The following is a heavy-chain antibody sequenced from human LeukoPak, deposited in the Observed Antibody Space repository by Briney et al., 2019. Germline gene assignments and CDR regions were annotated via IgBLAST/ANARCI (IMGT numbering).Heavy chain of an antibody. J-gene: IGHJ4*02. CDR2: ISGSGGST. CDR1: GFPFSSYA. CDR3: AKDGATMIVAY. Sequence: GGSLRLSCAASGFPFSSYALSWVRQAPGKGLEWVSAISGSGGSTYYADSVKGRFTISRDNSKNTLYLQMNSLRAEDTAVYYCAKDGATMIVAYWGQGTLVTVSS. V-gene: IGHV3-23*01. D-gene: IGHD3-22*01.